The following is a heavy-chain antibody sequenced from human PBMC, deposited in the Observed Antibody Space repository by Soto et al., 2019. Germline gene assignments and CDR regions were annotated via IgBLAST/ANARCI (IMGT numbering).Heavy chain of an antibody. CDR1: GGSISSYY. D-gene: IGHD3-10*01. CDR2: IYYSGST. J-gene: IGHJ6*03. V-gene: IGHV4-59*01. Sequence: QVQLQESGPGLVKPSETLSLTCTVSGGSISSYYWSWIRQPPGKGLGWIGYIYYSGSTNYNPSLKSRVTISVDTSKNQFPLKLGSVTADDTAVYYCAISTKKGCGELLGYYYYLDVWGKGTTVTVSS. CDR3: AISTKKGCGELLGYYYYLDV.